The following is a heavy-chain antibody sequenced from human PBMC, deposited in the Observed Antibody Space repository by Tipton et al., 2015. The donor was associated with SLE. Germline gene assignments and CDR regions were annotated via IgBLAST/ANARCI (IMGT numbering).Heavy chain of an antibody. CDR2: IYTSGST. J-gene: IGHJ4*02. V-gene: IGHV4-4*07. CDR3: ARGAGTAMAFDY. Sequence: TLSLTCTVSGGSISSYYWSWIRQPAGKGLEWIGSIYTSGSTNYNPSLKSRVTISVDTSKNQFSLKLSSVTAADTAVYYCARGAGTAMAFDYWGQGTLVTVSS. D-gene: IGHD5-18*01. CDR1: GGSISSYY.